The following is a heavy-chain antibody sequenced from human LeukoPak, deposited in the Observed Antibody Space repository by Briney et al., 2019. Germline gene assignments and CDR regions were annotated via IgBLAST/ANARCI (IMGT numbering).Heavy chain of an antibody. CDR3: ARSLLSAGSGSYGFDP. V-gene: IGHV4-39*01. CDR1: GGSISSSSYY. D-gene: IGHD3-10*01. J-gene: IGHJ5*02. CDR2: IYYSGST. Sequence: SETLSLTCTVSGGSISSSSYYWGWIRQPPGKGLEWIGSIYYSGSTYYNPSLKSRVTISVDTSKSQFSLKLSSVTATDTAVYYCARSLLSAGSGSYGFDPWGQGTLVTVSS.